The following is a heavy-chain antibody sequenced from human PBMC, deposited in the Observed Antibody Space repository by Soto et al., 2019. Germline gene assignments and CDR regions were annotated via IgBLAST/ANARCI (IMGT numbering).Heavy chain of an antibody. Sequence: QVQLRESGPGLVRPSGTLSLTCAVSGGSISNDNWWSWVRQPPGKGLEWIGEIYHSGSTNYNPSLKSRVTMSVVPSKNLFSLTLNSVTAADTAFYYCARDQGSPPADWGQGTLVSVSS. CDR1: GGSISNDNW. J-gene: IGHJ4*02. D-gene: IGHD6-13*01. CDR2: IYHSGST. CDR3: ARDQGSPPAD. V-gene: IGHV4-4*02.